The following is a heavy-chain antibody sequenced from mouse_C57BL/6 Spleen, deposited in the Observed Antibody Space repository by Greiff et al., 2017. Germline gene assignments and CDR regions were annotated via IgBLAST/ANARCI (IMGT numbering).Heavy chain of an antibody. CDR2: INPNNGGT. V-gene: IGHV1-18*01. Sequence: VQLKQSGPELVKPGASVKIPCKASGYTFTDYNMDWVKQSHGKSLEWIGDINPNNGGTIYNQKFKGKATLTVDKSSSTAYMELRSLTSEDTAVYYCARGKSSGYYYAMDYCGQGTSVTVSS. CDR3: ARGKSSGYYYAMDY. D-gene: IGHD3-2*02. J-gene: IGHJ4*01. CDR1: GYTFTDYN.